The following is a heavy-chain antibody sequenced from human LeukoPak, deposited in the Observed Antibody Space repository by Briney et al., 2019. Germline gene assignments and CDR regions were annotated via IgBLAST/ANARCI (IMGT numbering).Heavy chain of an antibody. CDR2: IYYSGRT. V-gene: IGHV4-30-4*08. CDR3: ARAAGLVPAAIASWFDP. CDR1: GGSISSGDYY. D-gene: IGHD2-2*01. Sequence: PSETLSLTCTVSGGSISSGDYYWSWIRQPPGKGLEWIGYIYYSGRTYYNPSLKSRVTISVDTSKNQFSLKLSSVTAADTAVYYCARAAGLVPAAIASWFDPWGQGTLVTVSS. J-gene: IGHJ5*02.